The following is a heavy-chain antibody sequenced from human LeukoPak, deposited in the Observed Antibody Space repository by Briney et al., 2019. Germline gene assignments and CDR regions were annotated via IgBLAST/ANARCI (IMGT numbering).Heavy chain of an antibody. CDR2: IHYSGST. CDR1: GGSFSGYY. V-gene: IGHV4-59*01. Sequence: SETLSLTCAVYGGSFSGYYWSWIRQPPGKGLEWIGYIHYSGSTNYNPSLKSRVTISVDTSKNQFSLKLSSVTAADTAVYYCARTTEGYCRGRSCYSYYYCMDVWGKGTTVTVSS. D-gene: IGHD2-15*01. J-gene: IGHJ6*03. CDR3: ARTTEGYCRGRSCYSYYYCMDV.